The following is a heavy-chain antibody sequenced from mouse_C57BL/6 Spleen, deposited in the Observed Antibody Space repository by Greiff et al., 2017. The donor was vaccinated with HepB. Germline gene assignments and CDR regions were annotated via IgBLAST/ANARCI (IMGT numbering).Heavy chain of an antibody. Sequence: QVQLQQSGAELARPGASVKLSCKASGYTFTSYGISWVKQRTGQGLEWIGEIYPRSGNTYYNEKFKGKATLTADKSSSTAYMELRSLTSEDSAVYFCARGGLLRRWEAMDYWGQGTSVTVSS. V-gene: IGHV1-81*01. D-gene: IGHD1-1*01. CDR2: IYPRSGNT. CDR1: GYTFTSYG. J-gene: IGHJ4*01. CDR3: ARGGLLRRWEAMDY.